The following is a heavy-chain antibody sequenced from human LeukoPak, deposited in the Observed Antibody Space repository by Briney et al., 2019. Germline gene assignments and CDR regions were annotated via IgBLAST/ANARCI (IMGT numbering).Heavy chain of an antibody. Sequence: GGSLRLSCAASGFTFSSYAMHWVRQAPGKGLEWVAVISYDGSNKYYADSVKGRFTISRDNSKNTLYLQMNSLRVEDTAVYYCARRYDFWSGSVYGMDVWGQGTLVTVSS. CDR1: GFTFSSYA. CDR2: ISYDGSNK. CDR3: ARRYDFWSGSVYGMDV. V-gene: IGHV3-30-3*01. J-gene: IGHJ6*02. D-gene: IGHD3-3*01.